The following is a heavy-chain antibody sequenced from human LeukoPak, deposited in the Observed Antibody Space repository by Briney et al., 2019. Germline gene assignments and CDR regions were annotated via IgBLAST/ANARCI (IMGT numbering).Heavy chain of an antibody. J-gene: IGHJ4*02. Sequence: GESLKISCKGSGYSFTSYWIGWVRQMPGKGLEWMGIIYPGDSDTGYSPSFQGQVTISADKSISTAYLQWSSLKASDTAMYYCARQYVSSSWYSPFDYWGRGTLVTVSS. V-gene: IGHV5-51*01. D-gene: IGHD6-13*01. CDR2: IYPGDSDT. CDR1: GYSFTSYW. CDR3: ARQYVSSSWYSPFDY.